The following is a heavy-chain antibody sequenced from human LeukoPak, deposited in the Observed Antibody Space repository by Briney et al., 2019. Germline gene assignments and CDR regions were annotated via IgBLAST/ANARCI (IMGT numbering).Heavy chain of an antibody. CDR2: IRSKAYGGTT. CDR3: TRRHLDY. CDR1: GFTFGDYA. V-gene: IGHV3-49*04. Sequence: GGSLRLSCTASGFTFGDYAMSWVRQAPGKGLEWVGFIRSKAYGGTTEYASSVKGRFTISRDDSKSIAYLQMNSLKTEDTAVYYCTRRHLDYWGQGTLVTVSS. J-gene: IGHJ4*02.